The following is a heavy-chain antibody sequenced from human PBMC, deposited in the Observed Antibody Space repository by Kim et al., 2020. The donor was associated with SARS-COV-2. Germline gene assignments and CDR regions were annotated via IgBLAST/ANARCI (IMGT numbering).Heavy chain of an antibody. CDR2: IYSGGDT. Sequence: GGSLRLSCAASGFTVSSNYMSWVRQAPGKGLAWVSVIYSGGDTFYADSVKGRFIISRDNSANTLFLQMNSLRAEDTAVYCCARVWVEKPTNYYGMDVWGQGTTVTVSS. J-gene: IGHJ6*02. D-gene: IGHD3-16*01. CDR1: GFTVSSNY. CDR3: ARVWVEKPTNYYGMDV. V-gene: IGHV3-53*01.